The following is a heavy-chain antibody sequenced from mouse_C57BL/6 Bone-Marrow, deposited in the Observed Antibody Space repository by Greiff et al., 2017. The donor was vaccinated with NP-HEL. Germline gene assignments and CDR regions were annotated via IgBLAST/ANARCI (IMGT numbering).Heavy chain of an antibody. CDR2: IDPANGNT. J-gene: IGHJ2*01. D-gene: IGHD1-1*01. CDR3: APDYYGSSYNYFDY. V-gene: IGHV14-3*01. Sequence: VQLKESVAELVRPGASVKLSCTASGFNIKNTYMHWVKQRPEQGLEWIGRIDPANGNTKYAPKFQGKATIPADTSSTTASLRLSSLTSEDTAIYFCAPDYYGSSYNYFDYWGQGTTLTVSS. CDR1: GFNIKNTY.